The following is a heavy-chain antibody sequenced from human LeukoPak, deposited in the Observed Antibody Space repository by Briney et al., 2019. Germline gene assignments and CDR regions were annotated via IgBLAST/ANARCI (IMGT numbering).Heavy chain of an antibody. D-gene: IGHD3-10*01. CDR2: ISAYNGNT. V-gene: IGHV1-18*01. CDR3: ARTSITMVRGSPEDY. Sequence: ASVKVSCKASGYTFTSYGISWVRQAPGQGLEWMGWISAYNGNTNYAQKLQGRVTMTTDTSTSTAYMELRSLRSDDTAVYYCARTSITMVRGSPEDYWGQGTLVTVSS. J-gene: IGHJ4*02. CDR1: GYTFTSYG.